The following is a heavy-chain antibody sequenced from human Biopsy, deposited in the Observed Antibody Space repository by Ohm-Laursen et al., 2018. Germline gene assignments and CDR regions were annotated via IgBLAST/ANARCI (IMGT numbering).Heavy chain of an antibody. V-gene: IGHV1-69*13. J-gene: IGHJ5*02. CDR1: GAIFSNYA. Sequence: SVKVSCNASGAIFSNYAITWVRQAPGQGLEWMGGIIPLFGATNYAQKFQGRLTITADESKSTIYMELSSLRSEDTAVYYCARLAQIYGDSPFDPWGQGTLVTVSS. CDR3: ARLAQIYGDSPFDP. CDR2: IIPLFGAT. D-gene: IGHD4-17*01.